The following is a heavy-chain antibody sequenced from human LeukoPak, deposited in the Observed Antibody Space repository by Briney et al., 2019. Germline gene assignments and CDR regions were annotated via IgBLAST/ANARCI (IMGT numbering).Heavy chain of an antibody. CDR2: ISAYNGNT. V-gene: IGHV1-18*01. J-gene: IGHJ6*02. D-gene: IGHD2-15*01. CDR1: GYTFTSYG. CDR3: ARGYCSDGSCSVGMDV. Sequence: GASVKVSCKASGYTFTSYGISWVRQAPGQGLEWMGWISAYNGNTNYAQKLQGRVTMTTDTSTSTAYMELRSLRSDDTAVYYCARGYCSDGSCSVGMDVWGQGTTVTVSS.